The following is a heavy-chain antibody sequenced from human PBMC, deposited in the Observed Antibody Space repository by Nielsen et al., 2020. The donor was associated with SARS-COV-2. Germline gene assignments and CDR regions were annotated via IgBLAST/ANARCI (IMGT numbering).Heavy chain of an antibody. D-gene: IGHD3-3*01. CDR3: ARHPRITIFGVVIIGWFDP. CDR1: GGSISSYY. J-gene: IGHJ5*02. Sequence: SETLSLTCTVSGGSISSYYWSWIRQPPGKGLEWIGYIYYSGSTNYNPSLKSRVTISVDTSKNQFSLKLSPVTAADTAVYYCARHPRITIFGVVIIGWFDPWGQGTLVTVSS. V-gene: IGHV4-59*01. CDR2: IYYSGST.